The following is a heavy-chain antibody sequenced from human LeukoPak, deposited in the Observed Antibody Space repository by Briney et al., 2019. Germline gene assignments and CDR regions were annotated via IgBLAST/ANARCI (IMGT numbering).Heavy chain of an antibody. CDR2: IYYSGST. CDR3: ARAADYYDSSGCFDY. Sequence: SQTLSLTCTVSGGSFSSGGYYWSWIRQHPGKGLEWIGYIYYSGSTYYNPSLKSRVTISVDTSKNQFSLKLSSVTAADTAVYYCARAADYYDSSGCFDYWGQGTLVTVSS. J-gene: IGHJ4*02. CDR1: GGSFSSGGYY. V-gene: IGHV4-31*03. D-gene: IGHD3-22*01.